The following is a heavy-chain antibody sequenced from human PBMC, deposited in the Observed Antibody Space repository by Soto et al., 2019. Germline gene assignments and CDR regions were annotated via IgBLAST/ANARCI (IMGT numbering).Heavy chain of an antibody. D-gene: IGHD6-19*01. V-gene: IGHV4-61*01. Sequence: QVLMHESGPGLVKPSETLSLTCTVSGASVSSGNQYWSWIRQPPGKRLEWIGFIYNSVITNYSPSLXXXVXXSADTSRNQFSLKVSSVTAADTAVYYCARGWDANSWGQGALVTVSS. CDR1: GASVSSGNQY. J-gene: IGHJ4*02. CDR2: IYNSVIT. CDR3: ARGWDANS.